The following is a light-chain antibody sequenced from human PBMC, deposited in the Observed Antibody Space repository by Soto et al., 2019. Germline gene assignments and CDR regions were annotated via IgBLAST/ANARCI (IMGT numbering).Light chain of an antibody. CDR3: SSYTSSSTPVV. J-gene: IGLJ2*01. V-gene: IGLV2-14*01. CDR2: EVS. CDR1: SSAVGGYNY. Sequence: QSALTQPASVSGSPGQSITISCTGTSSAVGGYNYVSWYQQHPGKAPKLMIYEVSNRPSGVSNRFSGSKSGNTASLTISGRQAEDEADYYCSSYTSSSTPVVFGGGTKVTVL.